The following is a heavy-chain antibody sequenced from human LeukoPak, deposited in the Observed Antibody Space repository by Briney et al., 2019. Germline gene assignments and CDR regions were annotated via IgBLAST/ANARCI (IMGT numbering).Heavy chain of an antibody. CDR2: ISSSSSYI. Sequence: PGGSLRLSCAASGFTFSSYSMNWVRQAPGKGLEWVSSISSSSSYIYYADSVKGRFTISRDNAKNSLYLQMNSLRAEDTAVYYCARETVSSGYPTPSYYMDVWGKGTTVTISS. J-gene: IGHJ6*03. D-gene: IGHD3-22*01. V-gene: IGHV3-21*01. CDR1: GFTFSSYS. CDR3: ARETVSSGYPTPSYYMDV.